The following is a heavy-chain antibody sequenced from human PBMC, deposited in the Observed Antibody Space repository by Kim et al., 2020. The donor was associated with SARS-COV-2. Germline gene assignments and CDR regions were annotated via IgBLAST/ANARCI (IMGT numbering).Heavy chain of an antibody. CDR1: GGSISSGGYY. V-gene: IGHV4-31*03. Sequence: SETLSLTCTVSGGSISSGGYYWSWIRQHPGKGLEWIGYIYYSGSTYYNPSLKSRVTISVDTSKNQFSLKLSSVTAADTAVYYCAGDLEGNYYDSSGYYYYYYGMDVWGQGTTVTVSS. J-gene: IGHJ6*02. D-gene: IGHD3-22*01. CDR3: AGDLEGNYYDSSGYYYYYYGMDV. CDR2: IYYSGST.